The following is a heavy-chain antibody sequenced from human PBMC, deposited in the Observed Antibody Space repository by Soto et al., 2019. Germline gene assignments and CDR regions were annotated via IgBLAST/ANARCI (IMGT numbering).Heavy chain of an antibody. V-gene: IGHV4-4*02. D-gene: IGHD6-13*01. Sequence: QVQLQESGPGLVKPSGTLSLTCAVSGGSISSSNWWTWVRQPPEKGLEWIGEIYHSGSTNYNPSPKSRVNIAVDKSKNQFSLKLSSVTAADTAVYYCTRVIAAAVNWFDPWGQGTLVTVSS. CDR2: IYHSGST. CDR3: TRVIAAAVNWFDP. J-gene: IGHJ5*02. CDR1: GGSISSSNW.